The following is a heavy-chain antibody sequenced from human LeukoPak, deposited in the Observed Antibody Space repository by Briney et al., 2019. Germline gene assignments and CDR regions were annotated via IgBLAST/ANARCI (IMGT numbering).Heavy chain of an antibody. CDR3: AKDSYYGSGSYYYYYMDV. D-gene: IGHD3-10*01. J-gene: IGHJ6*03. CDR2: ISYDGSNK. V-gene: IGHV3-30*04. Sequence: PGGSLRLSCAASGFTFSSYAMHWVRQAPGKGLEWVAVISYDGSNKYYADSVKGRFTISRDNSKNTLYLQMNSLRAEDTAVYYCAKDSYYGSGSYYYYYMDVWSKGTTVTISS. CDR1: GFTFSSYA.